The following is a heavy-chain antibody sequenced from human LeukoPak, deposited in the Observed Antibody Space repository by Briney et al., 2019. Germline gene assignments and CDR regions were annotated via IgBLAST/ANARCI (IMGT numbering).Heavy chain of an antibody. CDR1: GFTFSNYW. CDR3: ARGRYYDSSVEYYFDY. D-gene: IGHD3-22*01. J-gene: IGHJ4*02. V-gene: IGHV4-34*01. CDR2: INHSGST. Sequence: GSLRLSCAASGFTFSNYWMTWVRQAPGKGLEWIGEINHSGSTNYNPSLKSRVTISVDTSKNQFSLKLSSVTAADTAVYYCARGRYYDSSVEYYFDYWGQGTLVTVSS.